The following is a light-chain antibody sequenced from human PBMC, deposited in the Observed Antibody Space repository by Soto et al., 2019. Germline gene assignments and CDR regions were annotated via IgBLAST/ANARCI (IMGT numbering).Light chain of an antibody. V-gene: IGLV2-14*01. CDR1: SSDLGIYNY. Sequence: QSALTQPASVSGSPGQSIAISCSGSSSDLGIYNYVSWYQQHPGKVPKLIIFEVTNRPSGVSNRFSGSKSGNTASLTISGLQAEDEANYYCSSYTRSNTLVFGGGTKVTVL. J-gene: IGLJ2*01. CDR2: EVT. CDR3: SSYTRSNTLV.